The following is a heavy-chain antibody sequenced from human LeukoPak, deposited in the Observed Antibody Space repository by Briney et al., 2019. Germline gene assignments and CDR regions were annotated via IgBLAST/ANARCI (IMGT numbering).Heavy chain of an antibody. CDR2: ISYDGSNK. CDR1: GFTFSSYG. V-gene: IGHV3-30*03. CDR3: ARAALYSSGWYDFDY. J-gene: IGHJ4*02. D-gene: IGHD6-19*01. Sequence: GRSLRLSCAASGFTFSSYGMHWVRQAPGKGLEWVAVISYDGSNKYYADSVKGRFTISRDNSKNTLYLQMNSLRAEDTAVYYCARAALYSSGWYDFDYWGQGTLVTVSS.